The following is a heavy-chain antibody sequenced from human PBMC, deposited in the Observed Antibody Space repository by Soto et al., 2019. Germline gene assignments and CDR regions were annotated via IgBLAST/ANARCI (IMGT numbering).Heavy chain of an antibody. CDR3: ARDGCSGGSCSPGYMDV. CDR2: IYYSGST. J-gene: IGHJ6*03. V-gene: IGHV4-59*01. Sequence: LSETLSLTCTVSGGSISSYCWSWIRQPPGKGLEWIGYIYYSGSTNYNPSLKSRVTISVDTSKNQFSLKLSSVTAADTAVYYCARDGCSGGSCSPGYMDVWGKGTTVTVSS. D-gene: IGHD2-15*01. CDR1: GGSISSYC.